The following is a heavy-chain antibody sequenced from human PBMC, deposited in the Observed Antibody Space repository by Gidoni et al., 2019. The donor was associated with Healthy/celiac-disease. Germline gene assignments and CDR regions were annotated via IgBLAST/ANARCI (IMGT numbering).Heavy chain of an antibody. J-gene: IGHJ5*02. CDR1: GGTFSSYA. CDR2: IIPIFGTA. Sequence: QVQLVQSGAEVKKPGSSVKVSCKASGGTFSSYAISWVRQAPGQGLEWMGGIIPIFGTANYAQKFQGRVTITADESTSTAYMELSSLRSEDTAVYYCARVDGGNSLGDVGYNWFDPWGQGTLVTVSS. V-gene: IGHV1-69*01. D-gene: IGHD2-21*02. CDR3: ARVDGGNSLGDVGYNWFDP.